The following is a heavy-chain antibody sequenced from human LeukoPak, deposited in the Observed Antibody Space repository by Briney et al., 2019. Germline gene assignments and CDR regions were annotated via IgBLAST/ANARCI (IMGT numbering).Heavy chain of an antibody. D-gene: IGHD3-3*01. CDR3: ARYFAVPDGGGFDY. CDR2: INPITGDT. CDR1: GYTFSGHY. V-gene: IGHV1-2*02. Sequence: ASVKVSCKASGYTFSGHYMHWVRQAPGQGLVWLGWINPITGDTKYAQKFQGSVTMTRDTSISTVYMELSGLTSDDTAIYYCARYFAVPDGGGFDYWGQGTLVTVSS. J-gene: IGHJ4*02.